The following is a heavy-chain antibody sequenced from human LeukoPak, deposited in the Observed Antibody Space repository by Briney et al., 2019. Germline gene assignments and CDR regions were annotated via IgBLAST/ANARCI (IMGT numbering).Heavy chain of an antibody. CDR3: TRDLFGDLFRTLDY. J-gene: IGHJ4*02. CDR2: ISGSSSYI. CDR1: GFTFSSYS. V-gene: IGHV3-21*03. Sequence: GSLRLSCAASGFTFSSYSMNWVRQAPGKGLEWVSSISGSSSYIYYADSVKGRFTISRDNAKNSLYLQMNSLKTEDTGIYYCTRDLFGDLFRTLDYWGQGTLVTVSS. D-gene: IGHD2-21*01.